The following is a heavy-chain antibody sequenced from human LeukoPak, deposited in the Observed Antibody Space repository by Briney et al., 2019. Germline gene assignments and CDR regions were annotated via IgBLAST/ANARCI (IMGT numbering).Heavy chain of an antibody. Sequence: SETLSLTCTVSGGSISSYYWSWIRQPPGKGLEWIGYIYYSGSTNYNPSLKSRVTISVDTSKNQFSLKLGSVTAADTAVYYCASSSSWYKDYYGMDVWGQGTTVTVSS. V-gene: IGHV4-59*01. CDR1: GGSISSYY. CDR3: ASSSSWYKDYYGMDV. D-gene: IGHD6-13*01. J-gene: IGHJ6*02. CDR2: IYYSGST.